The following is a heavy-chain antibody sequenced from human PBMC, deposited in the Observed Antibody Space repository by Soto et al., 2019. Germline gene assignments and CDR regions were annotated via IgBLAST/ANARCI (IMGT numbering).Heavy chain of an antibody. CDR3: AGMMDFWSGYSRYSYYYGRDV. CDR1: GGSISSYY. CDR2: IYYSGST. Sequence: QVQLQESGPGLVKPSETLSLTCTVSGGSISSYYWSWIRQPPGKGLEWIGYIYYSGSTNYNPSLRSRVTTSVDTPNNQSSLKLSAVTAADTAVYYCAGMMDFWSGYSRYSYYYGRDVWGKGSTVSVPS. V-gene: IGHV4-59*01. D-gene: IGHD3-3*01. J-gene: IGHJ6*04.